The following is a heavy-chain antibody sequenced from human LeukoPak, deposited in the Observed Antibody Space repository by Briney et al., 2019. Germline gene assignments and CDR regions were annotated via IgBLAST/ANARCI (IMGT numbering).Heavy chain of an antibody. Sequence: PSETLSPTCTVSGGSISSGGYYWSWIRQHPGKGLEWIGYIYYSGSTYYNPSLKSRVTISVDTSKNQFSLKLSSVTAADTAVYYCARDGRRYSSSWYYFDCWGQGTLVTVSS. CDR1: GGSISSGGYY. J-gene: IGHJ4*02. CDR3: ARDGRRYSSSWYYFDC. CDR2: IYYSGST. V-gene: IGHV4-31*03. D-gene: IGHD6-13*01.